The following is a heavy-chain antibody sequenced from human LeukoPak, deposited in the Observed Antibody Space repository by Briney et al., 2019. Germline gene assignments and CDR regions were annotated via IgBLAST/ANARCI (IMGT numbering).Heavy chain of an antibody. D-gene: IGHD6-13*01. CDR3: ARVPYSSGWSNWFDP. V-gene: IGHV4-4*07. CDR2: IYTSGST. Sequence: SETLSLTCTVSGGSISSYYWSRIRQPAGKGLEWIGRIYTSGSTNYNPSLKSRVTMSVDTSKNQFSLKLSSVTAADTAVYYCARVPYSSGWSNWFDPWGQGTLVTVSS. J-gene: IGHJ5*02. CDR1: GGSISSYY.